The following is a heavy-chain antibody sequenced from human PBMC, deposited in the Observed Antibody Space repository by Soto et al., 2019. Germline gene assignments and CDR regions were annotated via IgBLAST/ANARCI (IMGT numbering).Heavy chain of an antibody. CDR1: GYTFTAYG. CDR2: ISGYNGNT. D-gene: IGHD1-1*01. J-gene: IGHJ3*02. CDR3: AKIPAFDVHGFHI. V-gene: IGHV1-18*01. Sequence: QPQLVQSGAEVKKPGASVKVSCKSSGYTFTAYGITWVRQAPGQGLEWLGWISGYNGNTNYAQNFQGRVTVTTHTSTSTASMELRSLTSDDTAVYYCAKIPAFDVHGFHIWGQGTMVTVSS.